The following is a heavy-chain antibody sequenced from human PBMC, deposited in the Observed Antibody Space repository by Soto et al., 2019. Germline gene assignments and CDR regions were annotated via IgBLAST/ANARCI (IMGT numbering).Heavy chain of an antibody. Sequence: SETLSLTCTVSGGSISSGDYYWSWIRQPPGKGLEWIGYIYYSGSTYYNPSLKSRVTISVDTSKNQFSLKLSSVTGADTAVYYCARAYLYGSGSYSLLYGYGMDVWGQGTTVTVSS. CDR3: ARAYLYGSGSYSLLYGYGMDV. CDR1: GGSISSGDYY. D-gene: IGHD3-10*01. V-gene: IGHV4-30-4*01. CDR2: IYYSGST. J-gene: IGHJ6*02.